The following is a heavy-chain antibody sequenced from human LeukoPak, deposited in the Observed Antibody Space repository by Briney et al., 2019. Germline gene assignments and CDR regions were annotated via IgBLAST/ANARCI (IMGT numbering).Heavy chain of an antibody. D-gene: IGHD3-10*01. CDR3: ARDLPRITMVRGVPGFDP. Sequence: GASVKVSCKASGYTFTSYGISWVRQAPGQGLEWMGWISAYNGNTSYAQKLQGRVTMTTDTSTSTAYMELRSLRSDDTAVYYCARDLPRITMVRGVPGFDPWGQGTLVTVSS. CDR2: ISAYNGNT. J-gene: IGHJ5*02. V-gene: IGHV1-18*01. CDR1: GYTFTSYG.